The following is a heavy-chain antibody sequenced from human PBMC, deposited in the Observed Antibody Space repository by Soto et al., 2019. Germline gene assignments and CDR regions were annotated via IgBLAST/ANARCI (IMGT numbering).Heavy chain of an antibody. CDR1: GFTFSGSA. Sequence: GGSLRLSCAASGFTFSGSAMHWVRQASGKGLEWVGRIRSKANSYATAYAASVKGRFTISRDDSKNTAYLQMNSLKTEDTAVYYCTRHPGLYGSGSRNWFDPWGQGTLVTVSS. D-gene: IGHD3-10*01. V-gene: IGHV3-73*01. J-gene: IGHJ5*02. CDR3: TRHPGLYGSGSRNWFDP. CDR2: IRSKANSYAT.